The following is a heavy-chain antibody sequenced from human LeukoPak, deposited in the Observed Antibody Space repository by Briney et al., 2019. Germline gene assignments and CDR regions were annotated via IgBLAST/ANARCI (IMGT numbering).Heavy chain of an antibody. J-gene: IGHJ6*03. CDR1: GYTFTSYD. V-gene: IGHV1-8*01. CDR3: ASLIAVAGTESYYYMDV. CDR2: MNPNSGNT. Sequence: ASVKVSCKASGYTFTSYDINWVRQATGQGLEWMGWMNPNSGNTGYAQKFQGRVTMTRNTSISTAYMELSSLRSEDTAVYYCASLIAVAGTESYYYMDVWGKGTTVTISS. D-gene: IGHD6-19*01.